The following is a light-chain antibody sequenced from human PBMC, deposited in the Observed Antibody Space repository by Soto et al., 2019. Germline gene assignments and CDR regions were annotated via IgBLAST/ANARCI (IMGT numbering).Light chain of an antibody. Sequence: QSALTQPASVSGSPGQSITISCTGSSSDIGGYNYVSWYQQRPGKAPKLMIYEVSNRPSGVSNCFSASKSGNTASLNISGLQAEDEADYYCTSYTSTSTPVVYGGGTKLTVL. J-gene: IGLJ3*02. V-gene: IGLV2-14*01. CDR1: SSDIGGYNY. CDR2: EVS. CDR3: TSYTSTSTPVV.